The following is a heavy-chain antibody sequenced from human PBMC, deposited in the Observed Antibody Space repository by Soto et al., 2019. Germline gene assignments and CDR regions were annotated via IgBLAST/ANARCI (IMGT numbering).Heavy chain of an antibody. V-gene: IGHV3-23*05. D-gene: IGHD3-16*01. CDR3: VSWVSAHFDY. CDR1: GLTFNSHT. J-gene: IGHJ4*02. CDR2: ISPSGSNT. Sequence: GGSLRLSCTASGLTFNSHTMSWVRQAPGTGLEWVSTISPSGSNTHYADSVKGRFTISRDNSRNTLDLQMSSLRAADTALYYCVSWVSAHFDYWGQGTPVTVYS.